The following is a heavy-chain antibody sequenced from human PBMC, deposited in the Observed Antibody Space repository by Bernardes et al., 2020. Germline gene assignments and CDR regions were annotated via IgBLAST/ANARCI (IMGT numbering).Heavy chain of an antibody. CDR1: GGSISSYY. Sequence: SETLSLTCTVSGGSISSYYWSWIRQPPGKGLEWIGYIYYSGSTNYNPSLKSRVTISVDTSKNQFSLKLSSVTAADTAVYYCARVVAMVRGVRGFDPWGQGTLVTVSS. CDR3: ARVVAMVRGVRGFDP. CDR2: IYYSGST. V-gene: IGHV4-59*01. D-gene: IGHD3-10*01. J-gene: IGHJ5*02.